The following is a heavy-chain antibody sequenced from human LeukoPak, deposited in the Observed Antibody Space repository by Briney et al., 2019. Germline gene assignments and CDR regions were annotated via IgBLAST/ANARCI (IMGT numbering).Heavy chain of an antibody. J-gene: IGHJ4*02. CDR3: ARDRDSSGYYDY. Sequence: SETLSLTCAVSGGSISSGGYPWSWIRQPPGKGLEWIGYIYHSGSTYYNPSLKSRVTISVDRSKNQFSLKLSSVTAADTAVYYCARDRDSSGYYDYWGQGTLVTVSS. CDR2: IYHSGST. D-gene: IGHD3-22*01. CDR1: GGSISSGGYP. V-gene: IGHV4-30-2*01.